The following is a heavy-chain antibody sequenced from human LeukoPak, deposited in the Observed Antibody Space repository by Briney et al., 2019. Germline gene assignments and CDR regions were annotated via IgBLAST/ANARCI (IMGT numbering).Heavy chain of an antibody. J-gene: IGHJ4*02. CDR2: ISSSGSTI. V-gene: IGHV3-48*03. D-gene: IGHD6-19*01. Sequence: GGSLRLSCAASGFTFSSYEMNWVRQAPGKGLEWVSYISSSGSTIYYADSVKGRFTISRDNAKNSLYLQKNSLRAEDTAVYYCARLYSSGWDYWGQGTLVTVSS. CDR1: GFTFSSYE. CDR3: ARLYSSGWDY.